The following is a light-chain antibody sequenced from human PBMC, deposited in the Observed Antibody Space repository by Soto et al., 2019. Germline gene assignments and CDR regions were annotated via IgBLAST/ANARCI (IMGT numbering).Light chain of an antibody. J-gene: IGLJ2*01. V-gene: IGLV2-14*01. CDR2: DVS. CDR3: SSYTSSSTVV. CDR1: SSDVGGYHY. Sequence: QSALTQPASVSGSPGQSITISCTGTSSDVGGYHYVSWYQQHPGKAPKLMIYDVSNRPSGVSNRFSGSKSGNTAPLTISGLQAEDEADYYCSSYTSSSTVVFGGGTKVTVL.